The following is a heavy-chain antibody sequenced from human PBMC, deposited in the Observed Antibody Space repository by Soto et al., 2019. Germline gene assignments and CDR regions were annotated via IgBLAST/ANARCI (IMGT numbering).Heavy chain of an antibody. J-gene: IGHJ4*02. CDR3: AREGSGWNSDY. D-gene: IGHD6-19*01. V-gene: IGHV3-33*01. CDR1: GFTFSSYG. CDR2: IWYDGSNK. Sequence: QVQLVESGGGVVQPGRSLRLSCAASGFTFSSYGMHWVRQAPGKGLEWVAVIWYDGSNKYYADSVKGRFTISRDNSKNTLYLQMNSLRAEDTAVYYCAREGSGWNSDYWGQGTLVTVSS.